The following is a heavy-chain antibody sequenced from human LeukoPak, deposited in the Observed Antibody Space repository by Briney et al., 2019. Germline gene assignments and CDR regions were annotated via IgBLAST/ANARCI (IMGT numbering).Heavy chain of an antibody. CDR1: GFTVSSSY. V-gene: IGHV3-66*01. J-gene: IGHJ4*02. CDR2: IYRGGST. D-gene: IGHD3-22*01. Sequence: PGGSLRLSCAASGFTVSSSYMSWVRQAPGKGLEWVSVIYRGGSTNYADSVKGRFTISRDNSENTLYLQMNSLRADDTAVYYCARETFYYYDSSDYYGIFDYWGQGTLVSVSS. CDR3: ARETFYYYDSSDYYGIFDY.